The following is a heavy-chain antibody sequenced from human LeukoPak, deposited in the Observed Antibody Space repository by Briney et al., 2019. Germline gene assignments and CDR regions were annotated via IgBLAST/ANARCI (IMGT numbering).Heavy chain of an antibody. CDR2: IIPILGIA. CDR3: ARDPDYGGNTQDDFDY. V-gene: IGHV1-69*04. Sequence: ASVKVSCKASGGTFSSYAISWVRQAPGQGLEWMGRIIPILGIANYAQKFQGRVTITADKSTSTAYMELSSLRSEDTAVYYCARDPDYGGNTQDDFDYWGQGTLVTVSS. D-gene: IGHD4-23*01. CDR1: GGTFSSYA. J-gene: IGHJ4*02.